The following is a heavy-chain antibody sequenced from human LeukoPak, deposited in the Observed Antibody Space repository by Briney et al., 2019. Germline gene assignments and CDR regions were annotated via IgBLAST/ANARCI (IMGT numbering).Heavy chain of an antibody. V-gene: IGHV3-48*01. Sequence: GGSLRLSCAASGFTFSSYSMNWVRQAPGKGLEWVSYISSSSSTIYYADSVKGRFTISRDNAKNSLYLQMNSLRAEDTAVYYCARSTRFDGSGSYYNLYYFDYWGKGTLVTVSS. CDR2: ISSSSSTI. D-gene: IGHD3-10*01. CDR1: GFTFSSYS. CDR3: ARSTRFDGSGSYYNLYYFDY. J-gene: IGHJ4*02.